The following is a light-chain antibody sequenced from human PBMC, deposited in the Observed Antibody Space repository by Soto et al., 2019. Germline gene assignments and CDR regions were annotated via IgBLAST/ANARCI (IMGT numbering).Light chain of an antibody. CDR1: SSDVGAYNY. Sequence: QSALTQPASVSGSPGQSITISCTGSSSDVGAYNYVSWYQHHPGKAPKLIIYDVNNRPSGVSNRFSGSTSGNTASLTISGLQADDEADYYCNSYAGSSTLDVFGTGTKVTVL. J-gene: IGLJ1*01. V-gene: IGLV2-14*03. CDR3: NSYAGSSTLDV. CDR2: DVN.